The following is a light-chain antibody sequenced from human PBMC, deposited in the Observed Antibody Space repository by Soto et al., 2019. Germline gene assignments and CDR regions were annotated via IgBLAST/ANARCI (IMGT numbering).Light chain of an antibody. CDR3: QQSFSPLWT. Sequence: DIQMTQSPSSLSASVGDRVTITCRASHSISNYLNWYQQKPGKAPKLLVYAASSMQSGVPSRFSGSGSETDFTITISSVPPDDSATYYCQQSFSPLWTFGQGTKV. CDR2: AAS. V-gene: IGKV1-39*01. CDR1: HSISNY. J-gene: IGKJ1*01.